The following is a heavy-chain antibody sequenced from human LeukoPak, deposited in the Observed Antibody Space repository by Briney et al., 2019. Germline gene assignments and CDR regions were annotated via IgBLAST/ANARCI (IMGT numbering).Heavy chain of an antibody. CDR3: ARAIYCSSTSCYEDYYYYMDV. CDR2: IYHSGST. J-gene: IGHJ6*03. Sequence: PSETLSLTCAVYGGSFSGYYWSWIRQPPGKGLEWIGSIYHSGSTYYNPSLKSRVTISVDTSKNQFSLKLSSVTAADTAVYYCARAIYCSSTSCYEDYYYYMDVWGKGTTVTVSS. D-gene: IGHD2-2*01. CDR1: GGSFSGYY. V-gene: IGHV4-34*01.